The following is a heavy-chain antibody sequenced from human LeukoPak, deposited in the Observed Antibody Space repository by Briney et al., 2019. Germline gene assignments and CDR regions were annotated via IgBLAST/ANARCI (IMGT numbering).Heavy chain of an antibody. CDR1: GGTFSSYA. J-gene: IGHJ4*02. V-gene: IGHV1-69*01. CDR2: IIPIFGTA. CDR3: ARSPAARSYLFPNYFDY. D-gene: IGHD1-26*01. Sequence: SVKVSCKASGGTFSSYAISWVRQAPGQGLEWMGGIIPIFGTANYAQKFQGRVTITADESTSTAYMELSSLRSEDTAVYYCARSPAARSYLFPNYFDYWGQGTLVTVSS.